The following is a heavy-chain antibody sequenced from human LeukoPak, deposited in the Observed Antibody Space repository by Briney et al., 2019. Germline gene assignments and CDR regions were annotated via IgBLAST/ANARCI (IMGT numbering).Heavy chain of an antibody. V-gene: IGHV1-58*02. CDR2: IVVGSGNT. CDR1: GFTFTSSA. Sequence: ASVKVSCKASGFTFTSSAMQWVRQARGQRLEWIGWIVVGSGNTNYAQKFQERVTITRDMSTSTAYMELSSLRSEDTAVYYCASSYCSGGSCYFGFDPWGQGTLVTVSS. D-gene: IGHD2-15*01. CDR3: ASSYCSGGSCYFGFDP. J-gene: IGHJ5*02.